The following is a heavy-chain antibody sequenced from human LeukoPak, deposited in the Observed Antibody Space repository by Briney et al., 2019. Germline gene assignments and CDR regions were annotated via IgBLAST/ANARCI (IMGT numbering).Heavy chain of an antibody. D-gene: IGHD3-3*01. CDR1: GFTFSSYA. CDR3: ARPEYYDFWSGYSRLDY. Sequence: GGSLRLSCAASGFTFSSYAMHWVRQAPGKGLEGVAVISSDVSNKYYADSEKGRFTISRDNSKNTLYVQMNSLRAEDTAVYYCARPEYYDFWSGYSRLDYWGQGTLVTVSS. CDR2: ISSDVSNK. J-gene: IGHJ4*02. V-gene: IGHV3-30-3*01.